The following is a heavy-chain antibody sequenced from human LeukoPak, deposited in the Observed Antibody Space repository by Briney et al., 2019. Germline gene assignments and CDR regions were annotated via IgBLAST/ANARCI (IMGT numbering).Heavy chain of an antibody. D-gene: IGHD5-18*01. CDR3: AGVQVDTAMVYYCVY. CDR2: INHSGST. J-gene: IGHJ4*02. CDR1: GGSFSGYY. V-gene: IGHV4-34*01. Sequence: SETLSLTCAVYGGSFSGYYWSWIRQPPGKGLEWIGEINHSGSTNYNPSLKSRVTISVDTSKNQFSLKVSSVTAADTAVYYCAGVQVDTAMVYYCVYWGQRTLVPVSS.